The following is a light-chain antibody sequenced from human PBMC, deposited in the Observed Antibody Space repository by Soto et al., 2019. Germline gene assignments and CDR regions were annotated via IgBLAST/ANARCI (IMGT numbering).Light chain of an antibody. CDR3: QQRSNWPRFT. J-gene: IGKJ3*01. V-gene: IGKV3-11*01. Sequence: VLTQAPATLSLSPGERATLSCRASQSVSSYLAWYQQKPGQAPRLLIYDASNRATGIPARFSGSGSGTDFTLTISSLEPEDFAVYYCQQRSNWPRFTFGPGTKVDI. CDR2: DAS. CDR1: QSVSSY.